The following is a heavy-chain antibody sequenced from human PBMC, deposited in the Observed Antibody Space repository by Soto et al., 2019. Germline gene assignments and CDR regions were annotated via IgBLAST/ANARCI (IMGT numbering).Heavy chain of an antibody. CDR2: INDRGSS. J-gene: IGHJ2*01. V-gene: IGHV4-34*01. CDR1: GGSFSGYY. Sequence: QVQLQQWGAGPLRPLETLPLTCGVSGGSFSGYYWAWIRQSPGKGLEWIGEINDRGSSNYNPSLKSRVSISVHTSKNHYSLNLRSVTAADTAVYYCARESHDILTGPPWVWYFDLWGRGTLVTVSS. D-gene: IGHD3-9*01. CDR3: ARESHDILTGPPWVWYFDL.